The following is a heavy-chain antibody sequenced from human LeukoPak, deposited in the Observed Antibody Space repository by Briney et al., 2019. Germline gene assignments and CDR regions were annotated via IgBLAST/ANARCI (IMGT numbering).Heavy chain of an antibody. Sequence: SVKVSCKASGGTFSSYAISWVRQAPGRGLEWMGGIIPIFGTANYAQKFQGRVTITADESTSTAYMELSSLRSEDTAVYYCARSPQSRGYSYGYFLGDYFDYWGQGTLVTVSS. CDR1: GGTFSSYA. V-gene: IGHV1-69*01. CDR3: ARSPQSRGYSYGYFLGDYFDY. J-gene: IGHJ4*02. D-gene: IGHD5-18*01. CDR2: IIPIFGTA.